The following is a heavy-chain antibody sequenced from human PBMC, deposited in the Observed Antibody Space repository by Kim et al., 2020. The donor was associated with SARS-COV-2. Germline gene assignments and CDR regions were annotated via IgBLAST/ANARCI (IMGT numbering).Heavy chain of an antibody. V-gene: IGHV4-31*03. CDR3: ARDGGNSPDY. CDR1: GGSISSGGYY. J-gene: IGHJ4*02. Sequence: SETLSLTCTVSGGSISSGGYYWSWIRQHPGKGLEWIGYIYYSGSTYYNPSLKSRVTISVDTSKNQFSLKLSSVPAADTAVYYCARDGGNSPDYWGQGTLVTVSS. D-gene: IGHD2-21*02. CDR2: IYYSGST.